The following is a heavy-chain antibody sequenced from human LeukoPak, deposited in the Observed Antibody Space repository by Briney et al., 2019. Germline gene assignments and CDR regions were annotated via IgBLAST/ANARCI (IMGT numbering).Heavy chain of an antibody. CDR1: GVTFNSDA. CDR2: IIPIFGPP. CDR3: ARRVIASRSDYFDS. Sequence: SVKVSCKVSGVTFNSDAITWLRQVPGQGLEWMGGIIPIFGPPDYAQNFQDRLTISADKSTSTAYMELSSLRFEDTAIYYCARRVIASRSDYFDSWGQGTLATVSS. J-gene: IGHJ4*02. V-gene: IGHV1-69*06. D-gene: IGHD6-6*01.